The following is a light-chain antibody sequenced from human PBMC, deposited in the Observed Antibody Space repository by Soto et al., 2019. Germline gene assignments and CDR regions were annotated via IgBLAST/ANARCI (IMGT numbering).Light chain of an antibody. CDR1: SSNIGAGYY. V-gene: IGLV1-40*01. Sequence: QSVLTQPPSVSGAPVQRVTISCTGSSSNIGAGYYVHWYQQLPGTAPKLLIYGNSNRPSGVPDRFSGSKSGTSASLAITGLQAEDEADYYCQSYDSSLSGYYVFGTGTKVTVL. CDR3: QSYDSSLSGYYV. CDR2: GNS. J-gene: IGLJ1*01.